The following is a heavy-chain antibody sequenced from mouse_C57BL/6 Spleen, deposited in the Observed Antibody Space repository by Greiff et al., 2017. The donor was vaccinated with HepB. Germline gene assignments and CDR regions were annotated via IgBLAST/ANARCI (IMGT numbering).Heavy chain of an antibody. CDR3: ARGGPAQATTWFAY. Sequence: QVQLKESGPELVKPGASVKISCKASGYAFSSSWLNWVKQRPGKGLEWIGRIYPGDGDTNYNGKFKGKATLTADKSSSTAYMQLSSLTSEDSAVYFCARGGPAQATTWFAYWGQGTLVTVSA. CDR1: GYAFSSSW. J-gene: IGHJ3*01. D-gene: IGHD3-2*02. V-gene: IGHV1-82*01. CDR2: IYPGDGDT.